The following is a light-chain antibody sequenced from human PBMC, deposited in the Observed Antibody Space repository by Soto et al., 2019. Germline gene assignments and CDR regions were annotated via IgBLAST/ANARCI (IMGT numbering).Light chain of an antibody. Sequence: DIQMTQSPSSLSASVGDRVTITCRASQSVSVWLAWYQQKPGTAPKLLIYKASSLESGVPTRFSGSGSGTEFTLTISSLQPDDSATYYCQQYNSFPLTFGPGTKVDIK. V-gene: IGKV1-5*03. CDR1: QSVSVW. J-gene: IGKJ3*01. CDR3: QQYNSFPLT. CDR2: KAS.